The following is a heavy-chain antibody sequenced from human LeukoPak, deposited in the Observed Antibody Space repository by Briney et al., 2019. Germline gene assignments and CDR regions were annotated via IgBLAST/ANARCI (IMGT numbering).Heavy chain of an antibody. Sequence: SETLSLTCAVYGGSFSGYYWSWIRQPPGKGLEWIGEINHSGSTNYNPSLKSRVTMLVDTSKNQFSLKLSSVTAADTAVYYCARYQTPIAAAGSRYAFDIWGQGTMVTVSS. D-gene: IGHD6-13*01. V-gene: IGHV4-34*01. CDR1: GGSFSGYY. J-gene: IGHJ3*02. CDR3: ARYQTPIAAAGSRYAFDI. CDR2: INHSGST.